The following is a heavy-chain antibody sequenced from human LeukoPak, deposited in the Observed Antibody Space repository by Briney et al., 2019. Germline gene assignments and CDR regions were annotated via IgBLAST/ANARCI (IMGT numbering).Heavy chain of an antibody. V-gene: IGHV3-9*01. D-gene: IGHD1-26*01. Sequence: PGGSLRLSCAASGFTFDDYAMHWVRQAPGKGLEWVSGISWNSGSIGYADSVKGRFTISRDNAKNSLYLQMNSLRAEDTALYYCAKGWEWELLFTFDYWGQGTLVTVSS. CDR3: AKGWEWELLFTFDY. CDR2: ISWNSGSI. J-gene: IGHJ4*02. CDR1: GFTFDDYA.